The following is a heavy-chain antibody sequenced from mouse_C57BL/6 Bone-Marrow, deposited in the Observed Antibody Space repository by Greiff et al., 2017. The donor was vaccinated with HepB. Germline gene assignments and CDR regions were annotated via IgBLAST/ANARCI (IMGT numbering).Heavy chain of an antibody. J-gene: IGHJ2*01. Sequence: QVQLKQPGAELVRPGTSVKLSCKASGYTFTSYWMHWVKQRPGQGLEWIGVIDPSDSYTNYNQKFKGKATLTVDTSSSTAYMQLSSLTSEDSAVYYCARGDSLFDYWGQGTTLTVSS. CDR1: GYTFTSYW. CDR2: IDPSDSYT. CDR3: ARGDSLFDY. V-gene: IGHV1-59*01.